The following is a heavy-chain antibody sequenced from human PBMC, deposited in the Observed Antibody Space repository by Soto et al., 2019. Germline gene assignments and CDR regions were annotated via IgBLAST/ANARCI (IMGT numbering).Heavy chain of an antibody. CDR2: INPHSGGT. CDR1: GYTFTGYY. Sequence: QVQLVQSGAEVKKPGASVKVSCKTSGYTFTGYYIYWVRQAPGQGLEWMGWINPHSGGTDSSQKCQGRVTMTRDTSISTAYMELSRLRSDDTAVYYCAGPSCRSTTCPTTYWGQGTLVTVSS. D-gene: IGHD2-2*01. J-gene: IGHJ4*02. V-gene: IGHV1-2*02. CDR3: AGPSCRSTTCPTTY.